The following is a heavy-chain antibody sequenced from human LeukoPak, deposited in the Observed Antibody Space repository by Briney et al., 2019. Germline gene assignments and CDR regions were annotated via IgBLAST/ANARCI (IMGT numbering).Heavy chain of an antibody. CDR2: IRSKAYGGTT. V-gene: IGHV3-49*03. D-gene: IGHD6-19*01. CDR1: GFTFGDYA. J-gene: IGHJ4*02. Sequence: PGGSLRLSCTASGFTFGDYAMSWFRQAPGKGLEWVGFIRSKAYGGTTEYAASVKARFTISRDDSKSIAYLQMISLKTEDTAVYYCTRAAINIAVAVYFDYWGQGTLVTVSS. CDR3: TRAAINIAVAVYFDY.